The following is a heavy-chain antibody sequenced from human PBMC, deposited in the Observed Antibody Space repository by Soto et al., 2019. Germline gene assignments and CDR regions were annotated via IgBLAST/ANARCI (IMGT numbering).Heavy chain of an antibody. CDR1: GFTFDDYA. CDR3: AKDWYSSRWFTYYMDV. V-gene: IGHV3-9*01. D-gene: IGHD6-13*01. Sequence: PGGSLRLSCAASGFTFDDYAMHWVRQAPGKGLEWASGISWNSGSIGYADSVQSRSTLSRDNAKNSLYLQMSSLRAEDTALYYCAKDWYSSRWFTYYMDVWGKGTTVTVSS. CDR2: ISWNSGSI. J-gene: IGHJ6*03.